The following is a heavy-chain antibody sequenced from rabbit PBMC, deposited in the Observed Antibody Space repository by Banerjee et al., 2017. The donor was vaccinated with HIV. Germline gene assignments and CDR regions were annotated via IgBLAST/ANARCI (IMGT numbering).Heavy chain of an antibody. CDR2: IDPVFGST. CDR3: ARVNAGSSGYPYYFNL. D-gene: IGHD1-1*01. J-gene: IGHJ4*01. CDR1: GLDISSYS. V-gene: IGHV1S7*01. Sequence: QLKETGGGLVQPGGSLKLSCKASGLDISSYSMSWVRQAPGKGLEWIGYIDPVFGSTYYASWVNGRFTISSHNAQNTLYLQMTSLTAADTATYFCARVNAGSSGYPYYFNLWGQGTLVTVS.